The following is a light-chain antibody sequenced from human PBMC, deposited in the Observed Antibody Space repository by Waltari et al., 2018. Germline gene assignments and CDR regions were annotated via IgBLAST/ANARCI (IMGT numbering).Light chain of an antibody. J-gene: IGLJ3*02. CDR3: SSYAGTNPRV. Sequence: QSALTQPPSASGSLGQSVTIHCTGTSRVIRYYNYVSWHQHHPGKAPNVIMYDVSNRPSGVPDRFSGSKSGNTASLTVSGLQAEDEADYYCSSYAGTNPRVFGGGTKLTVL. V-gene: IGLV2-8*01. CDR1: SRVIRYYNY. CDR2: DVS.